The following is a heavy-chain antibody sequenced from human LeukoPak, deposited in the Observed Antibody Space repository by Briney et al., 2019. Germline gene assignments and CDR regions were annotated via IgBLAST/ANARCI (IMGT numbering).Heavy chain of an antibody. Sequence: ASVKVSCKASGYTFTSYGISWVRQAPGQGLEWMGWISAYNGNTNYAQKLQGRVTMTTDTSTSTAYMELRSLRSDDTAVYYCARAGIAAAGTFYYYMDVWGKGTTVTVSS. CDR2: ISAYNGNT. CDR3: ARAGIAAAGTFYYYMDV. CDR1: GYTFTSYG. J-gene: IGHJ6*03. V-gene: IGHV1-18*01. D-gene: IGHD6-13*01.